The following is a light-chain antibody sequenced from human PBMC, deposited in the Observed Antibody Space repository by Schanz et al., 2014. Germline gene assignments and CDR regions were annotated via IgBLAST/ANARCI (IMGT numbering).Light chain of an antibody. Sequence: QSALTQPASVSGSPGQSIAISCTGSSSDVGGSNYVSWYQQHPGKAPRLVIYDASYRPSGVSDRFSGSKSVNTASLTISGLQAEDEADYYCCSYAGKYTWVFGGGTKLTVL. V-gene: IGLV2-14*03. J-gene: IGLJ3*02. CDR2: DAS. CDR1: SSDVGGSNY. CDR3: CSYAGKYTWV.